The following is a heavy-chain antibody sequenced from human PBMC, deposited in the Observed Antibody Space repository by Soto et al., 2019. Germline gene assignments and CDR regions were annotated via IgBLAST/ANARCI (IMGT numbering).Heavy chain of an antibody. CDR1: GGSISSDDYY. Sequence: PSETLSLTCTVPGGSISSDDYYWSWIRQPPGKGLEWIGYIYYTGSTYYNPSLKSRVTISVDTSKNQFSLKLTSVTAADTAVYYCARDASGSSYSWGQGTLVTVSS. D-gene: IGHD3-10*01. CDR2: IYYTGST. CDR3: ARDASGSSYS. J-gene: IGHJ4*02. V-gene: IGHV4-30-4*01.